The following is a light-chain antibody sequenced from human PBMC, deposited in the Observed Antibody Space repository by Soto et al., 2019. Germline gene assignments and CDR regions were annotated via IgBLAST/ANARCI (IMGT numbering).Light chain of an antibody. V-gene: IGLV1-47*01. CDR2: RND. J-gene: IGLJ2*01. CDR3: ATWDDTLNSVL. Sequence: QSVLTQSPSASGTPGQRVTISCSGSSSSIGSNYIYWYQQLPGTAPKLLISRNDQRPSGVPDRFSGSKSGTSASLAISGLRSEDEADYYCATWDDTLNSVLFGGGTKLTVL. CDR1: SSSIGSNY.